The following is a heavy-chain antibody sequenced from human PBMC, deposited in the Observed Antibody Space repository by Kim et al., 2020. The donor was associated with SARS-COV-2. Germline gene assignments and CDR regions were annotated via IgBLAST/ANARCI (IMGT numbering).Heavy chain of an antibody. V-gene: IGHV2-5*02. Sequence: SGPTLVKPTQTLTLTCTFSGFSLSTSGVGVGWIRQPPGKALEWLTLIYWDDDKRYSPSLKSRLTITKDTSKNQVVLTMTNMDPVDTATYYCAHSEKRISKGGLVMFHLFDYWGQGTLVTVSS. D-gene: IGHD3-9*01. CDR1: GFSLSTSGVG. J-gene: IGHJ4*02. CDR2: IYWDDDK. CDR3: AHSEKRISKGGLVMFHLFDY.